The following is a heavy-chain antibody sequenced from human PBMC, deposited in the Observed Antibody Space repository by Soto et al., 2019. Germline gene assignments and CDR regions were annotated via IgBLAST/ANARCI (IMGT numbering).Heavy chain of an antibody. CDR2: ISYDGNNK. CDR1: EFTFSKFD. V-gene: IGHV3-30-3*01. CDR3: AREGAVPAAIGYYYYGMDV. D-gene: IGHD2-2*02. Sequence: PGGSLRLSCAASEFTFSKFDMHWVRRAPGKGLEWVAVISYDGNNKYYADSVKGRFSISRDNSKNTLSLQINSLRDEDTAVYFCAREGAVPAAIGYYYYGMDVWGQGTTVTVSS. J-gene: IGHJ6*02.